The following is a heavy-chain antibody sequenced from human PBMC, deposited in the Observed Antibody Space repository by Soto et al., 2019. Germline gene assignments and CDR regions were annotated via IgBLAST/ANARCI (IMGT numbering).Heavy chain of an antibody. CDR1: GYTFTSYY. V-gene: IGHV1-46*01. D-gene: IGHD3-22*01. CDR2: INPSGGST. Sequence: ASVKVSCKASGYTFTSYYVHWVRQAPGQGLEWMGIINPSGGSTSYAQKFQGRVTMTRDTSTSTVYMELSSLRSEDTAVYYCARDPTLKSYDSSGYYREWGQGTLVTVSS. CDR3: ARDPTLKSYDSSGYYRE. J-gene: IGHJ4*02.